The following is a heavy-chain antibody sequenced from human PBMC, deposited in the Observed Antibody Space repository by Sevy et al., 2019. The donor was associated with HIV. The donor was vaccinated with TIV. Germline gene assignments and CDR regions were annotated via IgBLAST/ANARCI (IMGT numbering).Heavy chain of an antibody. D-gene: IGHD4-4*01. CDR2: IYYSGST. Sequence: SETLSLTCTVSGGSISSYYWSWIRQPPGKGLEWIGYIYYSGSTNYNPSLKSQVTKSVDTSKNQFTLKLGSVTAADTTVYYCARVVTGGYYFDYWGQGTLVTVSS. J-gene: IGHJ4*02. V-gene: IGHV4-59*01. CDR3: ARVVTGGYYFDY. CDR1: GGSISSYY.